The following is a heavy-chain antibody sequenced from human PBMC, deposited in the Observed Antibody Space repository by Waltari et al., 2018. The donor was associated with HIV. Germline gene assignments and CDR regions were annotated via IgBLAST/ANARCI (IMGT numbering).Heavy chain of an antibody. V-gene: IGHV3-66*01. CDR1: GFTVSSNY. Sequence: EVQLVESGGGLVQPGGSLRLSCAASGFTVSSNYMSWVRQAPGKGLEWVSVIYSGGSTYYADSVKGRFTISRDNSKSTLYLQMNSLRAEDTAVYYCATSYLAAAGGVGAFDIWGQGTMVTVSS. CDR3: ATSYLAAAGGVGAFDI. D-gene: IGHD6-13*01. J-gene: IGHJ3*02. CDR2: IYSGGST.